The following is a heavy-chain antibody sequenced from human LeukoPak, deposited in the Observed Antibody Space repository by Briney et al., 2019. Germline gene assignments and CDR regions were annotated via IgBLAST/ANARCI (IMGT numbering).Heavy chain of an antibody. CDR2: INHSGST. CDR1: GGSYNGYY. D-gene: IGHD6-19*01. CDR3: ARAHSSGWFD. Sequence: PSETLSLTCAVYGGSYNGYYWSWIRQPPGKGLEWIGEINHSGSTNYNPSLKSRVTISVDTSKNQFSLKLSSVTAADTAVYYCARAHSSGWFDWGQGTLVTVSS. J-gene: IGHJ4*02. V-gene: IGHV4-34*01.